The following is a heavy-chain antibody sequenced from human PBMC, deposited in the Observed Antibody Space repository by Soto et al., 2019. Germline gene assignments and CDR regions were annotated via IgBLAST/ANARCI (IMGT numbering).Heavy chain of an antibody. CDR2: ISGSGGST. J-gene: IGHJ4*02. CDR1: GFTFSSYA. D-gene: IGHD3-10*01. Sequence: GGSLRLSCAASGFTFSSYAMSWVRQAPGKGLEWVSAISGSGGSTYYADSVKGRFTISRDNSKNTLYLQMNSLRAEDTAVYYCARAALERLWYGSGSYQAYFDYWGQGTLVTVSS. CDR3: ARAALERLWYGSGSYQAYFDY. V-gene: IGHV3-23*01.